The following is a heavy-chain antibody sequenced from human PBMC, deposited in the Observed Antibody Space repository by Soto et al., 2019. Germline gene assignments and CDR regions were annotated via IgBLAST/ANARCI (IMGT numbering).Heavy chain of an antibody. V-gene: IGHV3-33*01. J-gene: IGHJ4*02. Sequence: QVQLVESGGGVVQPGRSLRLSCAASGFTFSSYGMHWVRQAPGKGLEWVAVIWYDGSNKYYADSVKGRFTISRDNSKNTPYLQMNSLRAEDTAVYYCARDCIGMGQQQLTEYYFDYWGQGTLVTVSS. CDR3: ARDCIGMGQQQLTEYYFDY. D-gene: IGHD6-13*01. CDR1: GFTFSSYG. CDR2: IWYDGSNK.